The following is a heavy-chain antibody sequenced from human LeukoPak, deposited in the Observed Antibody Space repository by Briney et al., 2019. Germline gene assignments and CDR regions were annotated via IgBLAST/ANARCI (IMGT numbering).Heavy chain of an antibody. CDR2: IYYSGST. Sequence: PSETLSLTCTVSGGSISSYYWSWIRQPPGKGLEWIGYIYYSGSTNYNPSLKSRVTISVDTSKNQFSLKLSSVTAADTAVYYCARDIVVPAATRIEYYYYYGMDVWGQGTTVTVSS. CDR1: GGSISSYY. J-gene: IGHJ6*02. D-gene: IGHD2-2*01. CDR3: ARDIVVPAATRIEYYYYYGMDV. V-gene: IGHV4-59*01.